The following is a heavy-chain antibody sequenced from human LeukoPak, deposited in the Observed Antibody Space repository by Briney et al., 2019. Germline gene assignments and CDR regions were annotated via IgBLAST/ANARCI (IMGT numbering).Heavy chain of an antibody. CDR1: GFTFSSYG. Sequence: PGGSLRLSCAASGFTFSSYGMHWVRQAPGKGLEWVAFIRYDGSNKYYAGSVKGRFTISRDNSKNTLYLQMNSLRAEDTAVYYCAKEWNYYDSSGYLAYWGQGTLVTVSS. D-gene: IGHD3-22*01. CDR2: IRYDGSNK. V-gene: IGHV3-30*02. J-gene: IGHJ4*02. CDR3: AKEWNYYDSSGYLAY.